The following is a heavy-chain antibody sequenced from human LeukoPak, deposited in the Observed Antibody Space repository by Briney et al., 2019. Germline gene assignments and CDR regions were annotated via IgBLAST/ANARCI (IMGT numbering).Heavy chain of an antibody. CDR3: ARAVVVVPAAIYYYYGMDV. V-gene: IGHV3-23*01. Sequence: GGSLRLSCAASGFTFNSYVMSWVRQAPGKGLEWVSAINGGGGNTYYADSVKGRFTISRDNSKNTLYLQMNSLRAEDTAVYYCARAVVVVPAAIYYYYGMDVWGQGTTVTVSS. CDR1: GFTFNSYV. CDR2: INGGGGNT. J-gene: IGHJ6*02. D-gene: IGHD2-2*01.